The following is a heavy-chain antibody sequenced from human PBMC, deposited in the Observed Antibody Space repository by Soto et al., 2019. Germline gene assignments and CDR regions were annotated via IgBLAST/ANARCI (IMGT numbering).Heavy chain of an antibody. D-gene: IGHD6-13*01. J-gene: IGHJ6*02. V-gene: IGHV1-2*04. Sequence: ASVKVSCKASGYTFTGYYMHWVRQAPGQGFEWMGWINPNSGGTNYAQEFQGWVTMTRDTSISTAYMELSRLRSDDTAVYYCAREQQSSGMDVWGQGTTVTVSS. CDR2: INPNSGGT. CDR1: GYTFTGYY. CDR3: AREQQSSGMDV.